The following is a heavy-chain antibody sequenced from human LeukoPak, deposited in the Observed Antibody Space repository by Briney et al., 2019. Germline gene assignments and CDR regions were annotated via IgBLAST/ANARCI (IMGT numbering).Heavy chain of an antibody. Sequence: PGGSLRLSCAASGFTFSSYAMSWVRQAPGKGLEWVSAISGSGGSTYYADSVKGRFTISRDNSKNTLYLQMNSLRAEDTAVYYCARARMFYDSSGYYVSGAFDIWGQGTMVTVSS. CDR3: ARARMFYDSSGYYVSGAFDI. CDR1: GFTFSSYA. V-gene: IGHV3-23*01. CDR2: ISGSGGST. J-gene: IGHJ3*02. D-gene: IGHD3-22*01.